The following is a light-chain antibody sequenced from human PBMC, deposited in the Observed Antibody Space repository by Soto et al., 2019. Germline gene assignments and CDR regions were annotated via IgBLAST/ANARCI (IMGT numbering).Light chain of an antibody. CDR1: QSISSY. J-gene: IGKJ3*01. Sequence: DIQMTHSPSTLSASVGDRVTITCRASQSISSYLNWYQQKPGKAPKLLIYAASSLQSGVPSRFSGSGSGTDFTLTISSLQPEDFATYYCQQSYRTPPTFGPGTKVDIX. V-gene: IGKV1-39*01. CDR2: AAS. CDR3: QQSYRTPPT.